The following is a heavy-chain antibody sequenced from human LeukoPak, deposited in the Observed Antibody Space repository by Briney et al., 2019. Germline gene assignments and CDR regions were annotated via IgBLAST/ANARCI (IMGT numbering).Heavy chain of an antibody. D-gene: IGHD3-10*01. Sequence: SETLSLTCTVSGGSISSYYWSWIRQPPGKGLEWIGYIYYSGSTNYNPSLKSRVTISVDTSKNQFSLKLSSVTAADTAVYYCARRKVRGVIDYWGQGTLVTVSS. V-gene: IGHV4-59*08. CDR1: GGSISSYY. CDR3: ARRKVRGVIDY. CDR2: IYYSGST. J-gene: IGHJ4*02.